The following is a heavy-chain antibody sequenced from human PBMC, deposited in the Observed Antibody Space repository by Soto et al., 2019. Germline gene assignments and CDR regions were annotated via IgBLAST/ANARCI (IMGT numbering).Heavy chain of an antibody. CDR2: MNPNSGNT. Sequence: GASVKVSCKASGYTFTSYDINWVRQATGQGLEWMGWMNPNSGNTGYAQKFQGRVTMTRNTSISTAYMELSSLRSEDTAVYYCARGEVSFLWFGYYYYGIDVWGQRSTVTVSS. J-gene: IGHJ6*02. D-gene: IGHD3-10*01. CDR3: ARGEVSFLWFGYYYYGIDV. V-gene: IGHV1-8*01. CDR1: GYTFTSYD.